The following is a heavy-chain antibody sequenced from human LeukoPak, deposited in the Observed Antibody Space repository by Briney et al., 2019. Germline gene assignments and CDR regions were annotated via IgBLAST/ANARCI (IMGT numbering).Heavy chain of an antibody. J-gene: IGHJ4*02. CDR2: IYPGDSDT. CDR1: GYSFTSCW. CDR3: ARHGPIAVAGPTQSDY. Sequence: GESLKISCKGSGYSFTSCWIGWVRQMPGKGLEWMGIIYPGDSDTRYSPSFQGQVTISADKSISTAYLQWSSLKASDTAMYYCARHGPIAVAGPTQSDYWGQGTLVTVSS. D-gene: IGHD6-19*01. V-gene: IGHV5-51*01.